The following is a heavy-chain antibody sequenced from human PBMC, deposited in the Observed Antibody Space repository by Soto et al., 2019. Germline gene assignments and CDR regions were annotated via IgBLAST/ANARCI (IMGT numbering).Heavy chain of an antibody. Sequence: SETLSLTCTVSGGSISSYDWSWIRQPPGKGLEWIGYIYYSGSTNYNPSLKSRVTISVDTSKNQFSLKLSSVTAADTAVYYCARDVGYSGYDPLFDYWGQGTLVTVSS. J-gene: IGHJ4*02. V-gene: IGHV4-59*01. CDR3: ARDVGYSGYDPLFDY. CDR1: GGSISSYD. CDR2: IYYSGST. D-gene: IGHD5-12*01.